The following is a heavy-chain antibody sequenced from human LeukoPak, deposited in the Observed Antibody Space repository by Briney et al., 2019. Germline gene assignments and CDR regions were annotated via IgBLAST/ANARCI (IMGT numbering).Heavy chain of an antibody. V-gene: IGHV1-69*01. J-gene: IGHJ3*02. CDR1: GGTFSRYA. CDR3: ATLVSDSDLSTSSGGVDI. CDR2: VVHAFGTA. D-gene: IGHD2-8*02. Sequence: SVKVSCKVSGGTFSRYAVFWVRQAPGQGLEWMGGVVHAFGTAKYEQRFQGRLTVTADEPTTTVYMERRSLRSEDTAIYYCATLVSDSDLSTSSGGVDIWGQGTMVIVSS.